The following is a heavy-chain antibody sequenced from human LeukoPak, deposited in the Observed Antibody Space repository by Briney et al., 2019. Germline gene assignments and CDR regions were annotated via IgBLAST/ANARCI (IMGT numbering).Heavy chain of an antibody. CDR2: IGVSGDT. CDR3: AKDSRCPNDAFDI. Sequence: AGGSLRLSCAASGFTFSSYAMSWVRQAPGKGLEWVSAIGVSGDTYYAGSVKGRFTISRDNSKNTVYLQMNSLRADDTAVYYCAKDSRCPNDAFDIWGQGTLVTVSS. J-gene: IGHJ3*02. V-gene: IGHV3-23*01. CDR1: GFTFSSYA. D-gene: IGHD2-15*01.